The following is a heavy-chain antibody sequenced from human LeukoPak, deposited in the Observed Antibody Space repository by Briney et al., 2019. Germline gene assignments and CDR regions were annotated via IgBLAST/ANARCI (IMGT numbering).Heavy chain of an antibody. V-gene: IGHV3-74*01. CDR3: AKDPGGH. Sequence: GGSLRLSCAASGFTFSSYWMHWVRQAPGNGLVWVSRISSDGNSPVYADSVKGRFTISRDNSKNTLYLQMNSLRAEDTAVYYCAKDPGGHWGQGTLVTVSS. J-gene: IGHJ4*02. CDR2: ISSDGNSP. D-gene: IGHD3-10*01. CDR1: GFTFSSYW.